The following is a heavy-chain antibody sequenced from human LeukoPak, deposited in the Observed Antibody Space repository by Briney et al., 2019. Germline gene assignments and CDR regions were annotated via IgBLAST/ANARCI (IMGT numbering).Heavy chain of an antibody. CDR3: TRGSSWSGFGFDY. CDR1: GFTFSDAW. J-gene: IGHJ4*02. CDR2: LKSKSGGGTT. D-gene: IGHD3-3*01. Sequence: GGSLRLSCAASGFTFSDAWMSWVRQGPGKGLEWVGRLKSKSGGGTTDYAAPVKDRFTISRDDSKNTLCLQMNSLKTEDTAVYYCTRGSSWSGFGFDYWGQGTLVTVSS. V-gene: IGHV3-15*01.